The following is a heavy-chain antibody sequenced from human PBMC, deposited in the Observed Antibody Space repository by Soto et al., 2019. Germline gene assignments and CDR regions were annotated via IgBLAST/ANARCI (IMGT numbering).Heavy chain of an antibody. J-gene: IGHJ6*02. CDR1: GYSFTSYW. V-gene: IGHV5-10-1*01. Sequence: GESLKISCQGSGYSFTSYWITWVRQMPGKGLEWMGRIDPSDSYTNYSPSFQGRVTISADKSTSTAYLHWSSLKASDTAMYYCARQVGMVRGRVYGMDVWGQGTTVTVSS. CDR2: IDPSDSYT. D-gene: IGHD3-10*01. CDR3: ARQVGMVRGRVYGMDV.